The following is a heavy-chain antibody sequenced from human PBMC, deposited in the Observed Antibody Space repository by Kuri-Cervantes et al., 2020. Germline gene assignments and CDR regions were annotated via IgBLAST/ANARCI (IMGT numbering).Heavy chain of an antibody. CDR3: ARGLPEGWGYFDY. CDR1: GFTFSSYW. CDR2: ISYDGSNK. D-gene: IGHD6-19*01. V-gene: IGHV3-30-3*01. J-gene: IGHJ4*03. Sequence: LSLTCAASGFTFSSYWMHWVRQAPGKGLEWVAVISYDGSNKYYADSVKGRFTISRDNSKNTLYLQMNSLRAEDTAVYYCARGLPEGWGYFDYWGQGTTVTVSS.